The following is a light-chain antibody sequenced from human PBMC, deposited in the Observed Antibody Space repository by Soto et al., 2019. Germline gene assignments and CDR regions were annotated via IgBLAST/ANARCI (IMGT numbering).Light chain of an antibody. J-gene: IGKJ3*01. V-gene: IGKV3-11*01. CDR3: QQRSNWPPIFT. CDR1: QSVSSY. Sequence: EIVLTQSPATLSLSPGERATLSCRASQSVSSYLAWYQQKPGQAPRLLIYDASNRATGIPARFSGSGSGTDFTLPISSLEPEDVAVEYCQQRSNWPPIFTFGPGTKVDIK. CDR2: DAS.